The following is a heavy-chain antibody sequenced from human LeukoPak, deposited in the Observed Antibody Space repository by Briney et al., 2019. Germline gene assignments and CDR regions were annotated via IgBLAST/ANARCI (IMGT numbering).Heavy chain of an antibody. Sequence: ASVKVSCKASGYTFTSYYMHWVRQAPGQGLEWMGIINPSGGSTSYAQKFQGRVTMTRDMSTSTVYMELRSLRSDDTAVYYCARDPGNWNDQGPHLPFDYWGQGTLVTVSS. CDR3: ARDPGNWNDQGPHLPFDY. D-gene: IGHD1-1*01. J-gene: IGHJ4*02. CDR2: INPSGGST. V-gene: IGHV1-46*01. CDR1: GYTFTSYY.